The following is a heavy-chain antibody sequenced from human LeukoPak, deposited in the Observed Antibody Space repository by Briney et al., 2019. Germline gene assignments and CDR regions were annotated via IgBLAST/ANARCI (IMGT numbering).Heavy chain of an antibody. CDR2: INPNSGGT. J-gene: IGHJ4*02. D-gene: IGHD1-1*01. CDR3: ATVYSGTTGVRRSYYFDY. V-gene: IGHV1-2*02. Sequence: ASVKVSCKASGYTFTGYYMHWVRQAPGQGLEWMGWINPNSGGTNYAQKFQGRVTMTEDTSTDTAYMELSSLRSEDTAVYYCATVYSGTTGVRRSYYFDYWGQGTLVTVSS. CDR1: GYTFTGYY.